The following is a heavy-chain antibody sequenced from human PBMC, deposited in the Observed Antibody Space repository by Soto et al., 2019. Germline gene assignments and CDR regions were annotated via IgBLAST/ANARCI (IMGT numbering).Heavy chain of an antibody. J-gene: IGHJ4*02. D-gene: IGHD2-21*02. Sequence: QVQVVQSGAEVKEPGASVKVSCKASGYSSSNYYTHWVRQAPGQGLEWMGIVNPYGASSNYAQSFQGRVTLTRDTSTNTAYMDLSRLTSVDTAVYYCASVTTIWSNWGQGTLVTVSS. CDR3: ASVTTIWSN. CDR1: GYSSSNYY. CDR2: VNPYGASS. V-gene: IGHV1-46*01.